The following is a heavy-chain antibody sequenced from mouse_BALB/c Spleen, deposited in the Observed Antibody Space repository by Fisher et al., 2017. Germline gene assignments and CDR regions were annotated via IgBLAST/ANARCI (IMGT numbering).Heavy chain of an antibody. Sequence: KFKGKATLTVDKSSSTAYMELLSLTSEDSAVYYCARTGDGYAMDYWGQGTSVTVSS. D-gene: IGHD3-1*01. V-gene: IGHV1-26*01. CDR3: ARTGDGYAMDY. J-gene: IGHJ4*01.